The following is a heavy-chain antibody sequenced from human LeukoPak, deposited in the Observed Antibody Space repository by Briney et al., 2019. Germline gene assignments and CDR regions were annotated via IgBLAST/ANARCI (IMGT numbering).Heavy chain of an antibody. Sequence: ASVKVSCKASGYTFTGYYMHWVRQAPGQRLEWMGWINPNSGGTNYAQKFQGWVTMTRDTSISTAYMELSRLRSDDTAVYYCARDLPDHGMDDWGQGTTVTVSS. CDR3: ARDLPDHGMDD. CDR2: INPNSGGT. D-gene: IGHD1-14*01. J-gene: IGHJ6*02. CDR1: GYTFTGYY. V-gene: IGHV1-2*04.